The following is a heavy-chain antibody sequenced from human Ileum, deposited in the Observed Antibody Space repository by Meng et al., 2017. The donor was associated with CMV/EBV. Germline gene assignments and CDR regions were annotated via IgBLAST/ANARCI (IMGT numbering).Heavy chain of an antibody. CDR2: IISDGSIT. V-gene: IGHV3-74*01. Sequence: SGFTFRGYWMHGDRQAPGKGQGWVSRIISDGSITSYAESVKGRFTISRDNAKNTLYLEMNSLRAEDTAVYYCARDVGRESCLWYFDLWGRGTLVTVSS. J-gene: IGHJ2*01. CDR1: GFTFRGYW. D-gene: IGHD2-15*01. CDR3: ARDVGRESCLWYFDL.